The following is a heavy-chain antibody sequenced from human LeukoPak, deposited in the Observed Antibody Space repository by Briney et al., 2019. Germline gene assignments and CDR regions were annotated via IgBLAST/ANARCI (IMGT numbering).Heavy chain of an antibody. D-gene: IGHD6-19*01. J-gene: IGHJ6*03. CDR2: ISYDGSNK. V-gene: IGHV3-30*04. CDR3: AKDGQWLGGSDYYYYMDV. CDR1: GFTFSSYA. Sequence: PGGSLRLSCAASGFTFSSYAMHWVRQAPGKGLEWVAVISYDGSNKYYADSVKGRFTISRDNSKNTLYLQMNSLRAEDTAVYYCAKDGQWLGGSDYYYYMDVWGKGTTVSISS.